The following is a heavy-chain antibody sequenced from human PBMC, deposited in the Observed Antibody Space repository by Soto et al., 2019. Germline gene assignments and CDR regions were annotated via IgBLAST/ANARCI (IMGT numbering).Heavy chain of an antibody. CDR3: SIDGRVSFYYYGMAV. V-gene: IGHV1-18*01. CDR1: GYTFSNYG. CDR2: VTAFNGDT. J-gene: IGHJ6*02. Sequence: QVLLVQSGAEVKRPGASVKVSCKASGYTFSNYGITWVRQAPGHGLEWLGWVTAFNGDTNYAQNVQGRVTLTTDTSTETAYMEWRSLRPDDTAVYYCSIDGRVSFYYYGMAVWGQGTTVIVSS.